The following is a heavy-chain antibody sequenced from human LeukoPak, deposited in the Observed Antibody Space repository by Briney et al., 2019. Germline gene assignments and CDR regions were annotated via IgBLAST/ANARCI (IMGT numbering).Heavy chain of an antibody. D-gene: IGHD6-6*01. Sequence: PGGSGRLSCAASGFTFSDYYMSWVRQAPGKGLEWVSYISSSGSTIYYADSVKGRFTISRDNAKNSLYLQMNSLRAEDTAVYYCARVSIAARPDLAFDIWGQGTMVTVSS. J-gene: IGHJ3*02. CDR1: GFTFSDYY. V-gene: IGHV3-11*04. CDR3: ARVSIAARPDLAFDI. CDR2: ISSSGSTI.